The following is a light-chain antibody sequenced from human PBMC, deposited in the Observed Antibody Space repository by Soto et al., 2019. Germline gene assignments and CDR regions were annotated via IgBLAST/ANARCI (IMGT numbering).Light chain of an antibody. CDR1: QSVLSSSNNKNF. CDR2: WAS. V-gene: IGKV4-1*01. CDR3: QQYYSIPYT. Sequence: DIVMTQSPDSLAVSLGERATINCKSSQSVLSSSNNKNFLAWYQQKPGPSPKLLIYWASTRESGVPDRFSGSGSGTDFTLTISILQAEDVAVYYCQQYYSIPYTFGQGTKLEI. J-gene: IGKJ2*01.